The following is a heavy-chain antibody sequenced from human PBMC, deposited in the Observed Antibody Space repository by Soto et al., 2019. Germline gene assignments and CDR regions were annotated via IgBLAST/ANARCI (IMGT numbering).Heavy chain of an antibody. J-gene: IGHJ5*02. Sequence: ASEKVSCKASGYTFTSYGISWVRQAPGQGLEWMGWISAYNGNTNYAQKLQGRVTMTTDTSTSTAYMELRSLRSDDTAVYYCARDGTRDVLRFLEWFEGFDPWGQGTLVTVSS. CDR3: ARDGTRDVLRFLEWFEGFDP. CDR2: ISAYNGNT. CDR1: GYTFTSYG. V-gene: IGHV1-18*01. D-gene: IGHD3-3*01.